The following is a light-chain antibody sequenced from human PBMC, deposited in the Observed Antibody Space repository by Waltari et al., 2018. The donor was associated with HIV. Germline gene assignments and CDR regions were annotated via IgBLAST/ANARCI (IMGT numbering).Light chain of an antibody. CDR3: VLNLGRGVVV. CDR1: SGSFSARNF. V-gene: IGLV8-61*01. Sequence: QTVVTQEPSFSVSPGGTVTLTCGFSSGSFSARNFASWYQQSPGQAPLTLIHSTDTRSSGVPDRFSGSIPGNKAALTIRGAQADDESDYYCVLNLGRGVVVFGGGTKLTVL. CDR2: STD. J-gene: IGLJ2*01.